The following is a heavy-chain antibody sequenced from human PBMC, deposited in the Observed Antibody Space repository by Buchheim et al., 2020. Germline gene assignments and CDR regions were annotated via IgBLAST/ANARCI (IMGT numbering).Heavy chain of an antibody. CDR3: ARELDSSYYYGMDV. CDR1: GGSFSGYY. V-gene: IGHV4-34*01. CDR2: INHSGST. Sequence: QVQLQQWGAGLLKPSETLSLTCAVYGGSFSGYYWSWIRQPPGKGLEWIGEINHSGSTNYHPSLKSRVTISVDTSKNQFSLKLSSVTAADTAVYYCARELDSSYYYGMDVWGQGTT. D-gene: IGHD1-7*01. J-gene: IGHJ6*02.